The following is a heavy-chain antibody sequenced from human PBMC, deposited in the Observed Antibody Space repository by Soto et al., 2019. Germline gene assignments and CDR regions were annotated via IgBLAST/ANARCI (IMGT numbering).Heavy chain of an antibody. CDR1: GFTFSSYG. V-gene: IGHV3-33*01. J-gene: IGHJ6*03. Sequence: GGSLRLSCAASGFTFSSYGMHWVRQAPGKGLEWVAVIWYDGSNKYYADSVKGRFTISRDNSKNTLYLQMNSLRAEDTAVYYCARGSRQDIVVVVAATPEDYYYYYMDVWGKGTTVTVSS. D-gene: IGHD2-15*01. CDR2: IWYDGSNK. CDR3: ARGSRQDIVVVVAATPEDYYYYYMDV.